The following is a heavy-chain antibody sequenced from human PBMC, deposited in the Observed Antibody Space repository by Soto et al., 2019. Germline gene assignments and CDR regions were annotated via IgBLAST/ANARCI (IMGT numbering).Heavy chain of an antibody. CDR1: GGSISSYY. J-gene: IGHJ4*02. V-gene: IGHV4-59*01. D-gene: IGHD5-12*01. Sequence: SETLSLTCTVSGGSISSYYWSWIRQPPGKGLEWIGYIYYSGSTNYNPSLKSRVTISVDTSKNQFSLKLSSVTAADTAVYFCAAYIVATISVWGQGTLVTVSS. CDR3: AAYIVATISV. CDR2: IYYSGST.